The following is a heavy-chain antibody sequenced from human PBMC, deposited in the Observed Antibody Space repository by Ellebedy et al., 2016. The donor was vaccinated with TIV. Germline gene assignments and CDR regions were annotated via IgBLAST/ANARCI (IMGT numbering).Heavy chain of an antibody. CDR3: ARDQDCISTGCYDAEYFQH. Sequence: GESLKISXAASGFIFSDYSMNWVRQAPGKGLEWVSYISSSSGTIYYADSVKGRFTISRDNAKSSLYLQMNSLRAEDTAVYYYARDQDCISTGCYDAEYFQHWGQGTLVTVS. J-gene: IGHJ1*01. V-gene: IGHV3-48*01. CDR1: GFIFSDYS. D-gene: IGHD2-2*01. CDR2: ISSSSGTI.